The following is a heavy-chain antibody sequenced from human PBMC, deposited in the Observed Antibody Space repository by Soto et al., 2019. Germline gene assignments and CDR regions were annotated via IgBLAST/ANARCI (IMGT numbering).Heavy chain of an antibody. J-gene: IGHJ4*02. CDR3: ARTRLDCRGTSCYDY. Sequence: ASVKVSCKASGYTFTSYGVSWVRQAPGQGLEWMAWISGYNGNTNYEQKCQGRVTVTADTSTSTAYMDLRSLRSDDTAVYYCARTRLDCRGTSCYDYWGQGTLVTVSS. CDR2: ISGYNGNT. CDR1: GYTFTSYG. V-gene: IGHV1-18*01. D-gene: IGHD2-2*01.